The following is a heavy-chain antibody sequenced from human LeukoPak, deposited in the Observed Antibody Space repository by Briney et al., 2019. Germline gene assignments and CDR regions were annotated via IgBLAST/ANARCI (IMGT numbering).Heavy chain of an antibody. CDR3: ASAGGSHDYVLGSDHDY. J-gene: IGHJ4*02. V-gene: IGHV1-18*01. Sequence: GASVKVSCKASGYTFTSYGISWVRQAPGQGLEWMGWISAYNGNTNYAQKLQGRVTMTTDTSTSTAYMELRSLRSDDTAVYYCASAGGSHDYVLGSDHDYWGQGTLVTVSS. D-gene: IGHD3-16*01. CDR2: ISAYNGNT. CDR1: GYTFTSYG.